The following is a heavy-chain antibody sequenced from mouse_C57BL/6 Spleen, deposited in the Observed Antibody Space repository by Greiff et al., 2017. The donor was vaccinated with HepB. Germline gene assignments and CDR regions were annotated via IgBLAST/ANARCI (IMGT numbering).Heavy chain of an antibody. CDR3: GDYYGNGY. CDR2: INPNNGGT. Sequence: VQLKESGPELVKPGASVKMSCKASGYTFTDYNMHWVKQSHGKSLEWIGYINPNNGGTSYNQKFKGKATLTVNKSSSTAYMELRSLTSEDSAVYYCGDYYGNGYWGQGTTLTVSS. J-gene: IGHJ2*01. CDR1: GYTFTDYN. V-gene: IGHV1-22*01. D-gene: IGHD1-1*01.